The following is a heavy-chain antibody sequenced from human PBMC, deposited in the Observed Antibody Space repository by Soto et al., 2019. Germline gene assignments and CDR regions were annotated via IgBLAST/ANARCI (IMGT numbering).Heavy chain of an antibody. V-gene: IGHV4-30-4*01. CDR1: GGSISSGDYY. CDR3: ATGLPDINNWFDP. J-gene: IGHJ5*02. Sequence: SETLSLTCTVSGGSISSGDYYWSWIRQPPGKGLEWIGYIYYSGSTYYNPSLKSRVTISVDTSKNQFSLKLSSVTAADTAVYYCATGLPDINNWFDPWGQGTLVTVSS. CDR2: IYYSGST. D-gene: IGHD4-17*01.